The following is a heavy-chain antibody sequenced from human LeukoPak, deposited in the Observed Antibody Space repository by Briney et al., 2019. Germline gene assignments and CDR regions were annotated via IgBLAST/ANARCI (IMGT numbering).Heavy chain of an antibody. V-gene: IGHV1-3*01. D-gene: IGHD1-26*01. CDR1: GYTFTSYA. CDR3: ARDTGELRFAGYFDY. CDR2: INAGNGNT. J-gene: IGHJ4*02. Sequence: GASVKVSCKASGYTFTSYAMHWVRQAPGQRLEWMGWINAGNGNTKYSQKFQGRVTITRDTSASTAYMELSSLRSEDTAVYYCARDTGELRFAGYFDYWGQGTLVTVSS.